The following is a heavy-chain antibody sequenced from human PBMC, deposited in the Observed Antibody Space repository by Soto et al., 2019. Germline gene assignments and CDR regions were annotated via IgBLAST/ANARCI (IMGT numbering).Heavy chain of an antibody. D-gene: IGHD3-10*01. CDR1: GFTFSSYG. CDR3: AKSMVRGVNFDY. J-gene: IGHJ4*02. Sequence: QVQLVESGGGVVQPGRSLRLSCAASGFTFSSYGMHWVRQAPVKGLEWVAVISYDGSNKYYADSVKGRFTISRDNSKNTLYLQMNSLRAEDTAVYYCAKSMVRGVNFDYWGQGTLVTVSS. CDR2: ISYDGSNK. V-gene: IGHV3-30*18.